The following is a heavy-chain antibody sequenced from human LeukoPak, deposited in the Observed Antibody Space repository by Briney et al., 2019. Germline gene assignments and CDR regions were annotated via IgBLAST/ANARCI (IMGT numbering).Heavy chain of an antibody. V-gene: IGHV3-64*01. CDR3: AGEGRQWLVSRYYYYMDV. CDR1: GFTFSSYA. D-gene: IGHD6-19*01. Sequence: GGSLRLSCAASGFTFSSYAMHWVRQAPGKGLEYVSAISSNGGSTYYANSVKGRFTISRDNSKNTLYLQMGSLRAEDMAVYYCAGEGRQWLVSRYYYYMDVWGKGTTVTVSS. J-gene: IGHJ6*03. CDR2: ISSNGGST.